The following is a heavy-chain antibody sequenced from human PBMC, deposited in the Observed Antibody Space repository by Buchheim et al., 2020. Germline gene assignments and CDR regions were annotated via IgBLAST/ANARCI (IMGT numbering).Heavy chain of an antibody. CDR1: GLTFSSYA. J-gene: IGHJ6*03. Sequence: EVQLLESGGGLVQPGGSLRLSCAASGLTFSSYAMSWGRQAPGKGLGWVSASSGSGGRTYYADSVKGRFSISRDNSKNTLYLQMNSLRAEDTAVYYCARRSSGWSYYYYYYMDVWGKGTT. CDR2: SSGSGGRT. D-gene: IGHD6-19*01. CDR3: ARRSSGWSYYYYYYMDV. V-gene: IGHV3-23*01.